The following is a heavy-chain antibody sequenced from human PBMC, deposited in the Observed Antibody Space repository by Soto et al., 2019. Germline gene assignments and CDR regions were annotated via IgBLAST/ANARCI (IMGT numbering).Heavy chain of an antibody. CDR3: ARKVPDYYFDY. J-gene: IGHJ4*02. D-gene: IGHD2-21*02. Sequence: ASVKVSCKASGCTFTSYYMHWVRQAPGQGLEWMGIISPSGGSTSYAQKFQGRVTMTRDTSTSTVYMELSSLRSEDTAVYYCARKVPDYYFDYWGQGTLVTVSS. V-gene: IGHV1-46*01. CDR2: ISPSGGST. CDR1: GCTFTSYY.